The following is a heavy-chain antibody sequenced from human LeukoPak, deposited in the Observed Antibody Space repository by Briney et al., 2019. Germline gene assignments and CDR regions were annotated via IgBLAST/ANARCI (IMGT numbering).Heavy chain of an antibody. Sequence: SETLSLTCTISGDSISSSSYYWGWIRQPPGKGLEWIGDIYYRGSTYYNPSLKSRVSISIDTSNNQFSLTLNSVTAADTALYFCARRSYYDSTGYLDWGQGTLVTVSS. J-gene: IGHJ1*01. D-gene: IGHD3-22*01. CDR2: IYYRGST. CDR3: ARRSYYDSTGYLD. CDR1: GDSISSSSYY. V-gene: IGHV4-39*01.